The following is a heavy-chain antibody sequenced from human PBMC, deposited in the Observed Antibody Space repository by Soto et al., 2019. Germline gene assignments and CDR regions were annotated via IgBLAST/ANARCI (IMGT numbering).Heavy chain of an antibody. Sequence: GARRLSCSVSGFTFSSYAMHWVRQAPGKGLESVSSINSLGGTTYYADSVKGRFTISRDNFKNTLNLQMSTLRNEDTAVYYCVASYGDYAQFDYWGQGTLVTVSS. V-gene: IGHV3-64D*06. CDR2: INSLGGTT. CDR1: GFTFSSYA. CDR3: VASYGDYAQFDY. J-gene: IGHJ4*02. D-gene: IGHD4-17*01.